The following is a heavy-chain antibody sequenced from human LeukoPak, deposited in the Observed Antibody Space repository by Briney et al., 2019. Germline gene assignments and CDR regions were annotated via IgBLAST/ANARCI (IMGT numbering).Heavy chain of an antibody. V-gene: IGHV3-23*01. J-gene: IGHJ4*02. Sequence: PGGSLRLSCAASGFTFSDYAMSWVRQAPGKGLEWVSAISGSGGSTYYADSVKGRFTISRDNSKNTLYLQMNSLRAEDTAVYYCAKDLSCSSTSCSDYWGQGTLVTVSS. CDR2: ISGSGGST. D-gene: IGHD2-2*01. CDR1: GFTFSDYA. CDR3: AKDLSCSSTSCSDY.